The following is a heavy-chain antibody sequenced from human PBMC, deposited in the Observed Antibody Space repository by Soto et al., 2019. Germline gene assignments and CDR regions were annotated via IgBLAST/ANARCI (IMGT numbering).Heavy chain of an antibody. CDR1: GGTFSRDA. D-gene: IGHD2-21*01. Sequence: QVQLIQSGAEVKKPGSSVKFSCKAYGGTFSRDAISWVRQSPGQVLEWMGGITPLFGTANYAQKFQGRVVIAGDATTRTSYMGTRNLKSGDTPAYDWAGGWGSDNEDYSSAYWGQGTLITVSS. V-gene: IGHV1-69*01. CDR2: ITPLFGTA. CDR3: AGGWGSDNEDYSSAY. J-gene: IGHJ4*02.